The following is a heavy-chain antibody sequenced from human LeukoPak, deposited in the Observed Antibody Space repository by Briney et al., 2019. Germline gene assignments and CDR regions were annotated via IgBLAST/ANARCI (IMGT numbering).Heavy chain of an antibody. D-gene: IGHD7-27*01. V-gene: IGHV4-61*01. CDR2: IYYSGST. Sequence: PSETLSLTCTVSGGSISSSSYYWNWIRQPPGKGLEWIGYIYYSGSTNYNPSLKSRVTISVDTSKNQFSLKLSSVTAADTAVYYCARVTTNWAMNSYYYGMDVWGQGTTVTVSS. CDR3: ARVTTNWAMNSYYYGMDV. J-gene: IGHJ6*02. CDR1: GGSISSSSYY.